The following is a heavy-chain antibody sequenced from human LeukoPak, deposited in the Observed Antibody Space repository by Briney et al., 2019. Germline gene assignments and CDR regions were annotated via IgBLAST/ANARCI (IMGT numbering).Heavy chain of an antibody. CDR3: ARDYALRYFDWLSEGGFDY. CDR2: ISYDGSNK. Sequence: GGSLRLSCAASGFTFSSYGMHWVRQAPGKGLGWVAVISYDGSNKYYADSVKGRFTISRDNSKNTLYLQMNSLRAEDTAVYYCARDYALRYFDWLSEGGFDYWGQGTLVTVSS. D-gene: IGHD3-9*01. J-gene: IGHJ4*02. CDR1: GFTFSSYG. V-gene: IGHV3-30*03.